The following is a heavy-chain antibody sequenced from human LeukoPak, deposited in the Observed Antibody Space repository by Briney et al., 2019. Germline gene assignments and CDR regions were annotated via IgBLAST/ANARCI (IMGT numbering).Heavy chain of an antibody. Sequence: PGGSQRLSCAASAFTFSNYAMSWVRQAPGKGLEWVSTISNSDSSTYYADSVKGRFTISRDNSENTLYLQMNSLRAEDTAVYYCAKATGYLLWGRGTLVIVSS. CDR1: AFTFSNYA. J-gene: IGHJ4*02. CDR3: AKATGYLL. CDR2: ISNSDSST. D-gene: IGHD1-14*01. V-gene: IGHV3-23*01.